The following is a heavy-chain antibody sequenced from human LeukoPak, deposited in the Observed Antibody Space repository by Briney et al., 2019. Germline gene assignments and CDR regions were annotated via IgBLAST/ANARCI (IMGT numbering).Heavy chain of an antibody. J-gene: IGHJ4*02. CDR3: ARYSGSYYCVDY. CDR2: IWYDGSNK. D-gene: IGHD1-26*01. CDR1: GFTFSSYG. Sequence: PGGSLRLSCAASGFTFSSYGMHWVRQAPGKGLEWVAVIWYDGSNKYYADSVKGRFTISRDNSKNTLYLQMNSLRAEDTAVYYCARYSGSYYCVDYWGQGTLVTVSS. V-gene: IGHV3-33*01.